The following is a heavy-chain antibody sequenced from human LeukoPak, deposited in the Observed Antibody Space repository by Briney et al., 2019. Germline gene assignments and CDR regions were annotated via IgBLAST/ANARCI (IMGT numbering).Heavy chain of an antibody. V-gene: IGHV4-39*07. CDR2: IYYSGST. CDR3: ARGVRWLYYFDY. J-gene: IGHJ4*02. Sequence: PSETLSLTCTVSGGSISSYYWGWIRQPPGKGLEWIGSIYYSGSTYYNPSLKSRVTISVDTSKNQFSLKLSSVTAADTAVYYCARGVRWLYYFDYWGQGTLVTVSS. CDR1: GGSISSYY. D-gene: IGHD4-23*01.